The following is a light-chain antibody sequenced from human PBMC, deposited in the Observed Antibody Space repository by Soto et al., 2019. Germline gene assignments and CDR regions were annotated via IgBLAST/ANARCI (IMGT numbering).Light chain of an antibody. CDR1: QSVSSY. J-gene: IGKJ1*01. CDR2: DVS. CDR3: QQRSNWPPWT. Sequence: IVLTQSAATLTLCPGERATLSCRASQSVSSYLAWYQQKPGQAPRLLIYDVSNRATGIPARFSGSGSGTDFTLTISSLEPEDFAVYYCQQRSNWPPWTFGQGTKVEIK. V-gene: IGKV3-11*01.